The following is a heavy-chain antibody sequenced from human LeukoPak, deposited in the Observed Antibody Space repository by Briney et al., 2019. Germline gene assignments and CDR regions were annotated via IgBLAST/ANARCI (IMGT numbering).Heavy chain of an antibody. D-gene: IGHD5-24*01. J-gene: IGHJ4*02. CDR3: TRGGGWLIDF. V-gene: IGHV4-61*01. CDR2: VHSSGST. CDR1: GASVNSGSHY. Sequence: SETLSLTCTVSGASVNSGSHYWSWFRQPPGKGLEWIGYVHSSGSTKYNSSLGSRVTISMDTSRNQFSLKLSSVTAADTAVYFCTRGGGWLIDFWGRGTLVTVSS.